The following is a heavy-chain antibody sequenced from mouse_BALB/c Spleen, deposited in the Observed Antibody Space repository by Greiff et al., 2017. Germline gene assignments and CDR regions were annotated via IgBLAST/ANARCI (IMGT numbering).Heavy chain of an antibody. J-gene: IGHJ2*01. CDR3: ARGEVYYDYDGD. V-gene: IGHV1-80*01. D-gene: IGHD2-4*01. Sequence: VKLQQSGAELVRPGSSVKISCKASGYAFSSYWMNWVKQRPGQGLEWIGQIYPGDGDTNYNGKFKGKATLTADKSSSTAYMQLSSLTSEDSAVYFCARGEVYYDYDGDWGQGTTLTVSS. CDR1: GYAFSSYW. CDR2: IYPGDGDT.